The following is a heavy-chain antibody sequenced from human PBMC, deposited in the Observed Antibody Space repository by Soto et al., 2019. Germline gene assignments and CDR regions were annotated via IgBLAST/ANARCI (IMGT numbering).Heavy chain of an antibody. V-gene: IGHV3-53*04. Sequence: ESGGGLVQPGGSLRLSCAASGFTVSSNYMSWVRQAPGKGLECVSVIYSGGSTYYADSVKGRFTISRHNSKNTLYLQMNSLRAEETAVYYCAREGPHSSDNWNHGGADAFDIWGQGTMVTVSS. J-gene: IGHJ3*02. D-gene: IGHD1-20*01. CDR2: IYSGGST. CDR1: GFTVSSNY. CDR3: AREGPHSSDNWNHGGADAFDI.